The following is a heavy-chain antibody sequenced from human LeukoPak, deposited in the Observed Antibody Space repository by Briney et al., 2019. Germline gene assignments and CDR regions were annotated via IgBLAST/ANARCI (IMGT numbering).Heavy chain of an antibody. Sequence: PSAPLSLPCTVSGGSITTSGHYWGWIRQPPGKGLEWIGSIDYRERTTYNPSLKSRVTISADTSRNQFSLKLSSVPATDTAVYYCANYVSGTMRDYWGQGTLVTVSS. V-gene: IGHV4-39*01. CDR1: GGSITTSGHY. D-gene: IGHD3-16*01. J-gene: IGHJ4*02. CDR2: IDYRERT. CDR3: ANYVSGTMRDY.